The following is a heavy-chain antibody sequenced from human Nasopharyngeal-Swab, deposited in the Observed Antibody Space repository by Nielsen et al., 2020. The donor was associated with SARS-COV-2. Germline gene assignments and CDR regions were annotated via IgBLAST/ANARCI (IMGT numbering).Heavy chain of an antibody. J-gene: IGHJ4*02. CDR1: GGSISSSSYY. CDR3: ARLSGYSGYDEQAFDY. V-gene: IGHV4-39*01. Sequence: GSLRLSCTVSGGSISSSSYYWGWVRQPPGKGLEWIGSIYYSGSTYYNPSLKSRVTISVDTSKNQFSLKLSSVTAADTAVYYCARLSGYSGYDEQAFDYWGQGTLVTVSS. CDR2: IYYSGST. D-gene: IGHD5-12*01.